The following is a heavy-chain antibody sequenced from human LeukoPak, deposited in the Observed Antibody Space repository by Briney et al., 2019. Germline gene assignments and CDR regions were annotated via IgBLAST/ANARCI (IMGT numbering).Heavy chain of an antibody. CDR2: INHSGST. J-gene: IGHJ4*02. V-gene: IGHV4-34*01. D-gene: IGHD6-19*01. CDR3: ARGVDSSGWYSQAYYFDY. CDR1: GGSFGGYY. Sequence: SETLSLTCAVYGGSFGGYYWSWIRQPPGKGLEWIGEINHSGSTNYNPSLKSRVTISVDTSKNQFSLKLSSVTAADTAVYYCARGVDSSGWYSQAYYFDYWGQGTLVTVSS.